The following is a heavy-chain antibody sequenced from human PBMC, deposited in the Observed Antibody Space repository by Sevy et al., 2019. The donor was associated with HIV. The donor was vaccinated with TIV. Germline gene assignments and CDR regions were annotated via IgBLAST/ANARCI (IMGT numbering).Heavy chain of an antibody. V-gene: IGHV3-30*04. J-gene: IGHJ4*02. CDR2: ISYDGSNK. CDR3: ARDLREYSSGWYSPFDY. D-gene: IGHD6-19*01. Sequence: GRSLRLSCAASGFTFSSYAMHWVRQAPGKGLEWVAVISYDGSNKYYADSVKGRFTISRDNSKNTLYLQMNSLRAEDTAVYYCARDLREYSSGWYSPFDYWGQGTLVTVSS. CDR1: GFTFSSYA.